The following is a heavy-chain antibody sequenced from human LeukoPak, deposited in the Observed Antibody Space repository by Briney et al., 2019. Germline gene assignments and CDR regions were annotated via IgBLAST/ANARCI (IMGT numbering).Heavy chain of an antibody. CDR2: INPSGGST. J-gene: IGHJ4*02. D-gene: IGHD3-22*01. Sequence: ASVKVSCKASGYTFTGYYMHWVRRAPGQGLEWMGVINPSGGSTSYAQKFQGRVTMTRDTSTSTVYMELNSLRSEDTAVYYCARDGEGRAYYYDSSGYYGYWGQGTLVTVSP. V-gene: IGHV1-46*01. CDR1: GYTFTGYY. CDR3: ARDGEGRAYYYDSSGYYGY.